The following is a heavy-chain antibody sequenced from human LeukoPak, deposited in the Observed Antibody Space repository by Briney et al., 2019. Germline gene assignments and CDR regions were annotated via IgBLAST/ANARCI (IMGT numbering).Heavy chain of an antibody. CDR2: IKQDGSEK. CDR3: ARDRHSSGWYVDY. D-gene: IGHD6-19*01. CDR1: GFTFSSYW. Sequence: GGFLRLSCAASGFTFSSYWMSWVRQAPGKGLEWVANIKQDGSEKYYVDSVKGRFTISRDNAKNSLYLQMNSLRAEDTAVYYCARDRHSSGWYVDYWGQGTLVTVSS. J-gene: IGHJ4*02. V-gene: IGHV3-7*03.